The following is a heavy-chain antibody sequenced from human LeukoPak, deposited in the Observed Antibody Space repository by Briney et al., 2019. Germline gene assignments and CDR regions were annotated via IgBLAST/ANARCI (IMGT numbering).Heavy chain of an antibody. D-gene: IGHD4/OR15-4a*01. CDR1: GFSVSNSY. CDR3: ARPGDDYVGGFDS. V-gene: IGHV3-53*01. Sequence: PGGSLRLSCAASGFSVSNSYMSWVRQAPGKGLDWVSIIYSGGSTYYADSVKGRFTISRDTSKNTLYLQMNSLRAEDTAMYYCARPGDDYVGGFDSWGQGTLVTVSS. J-gene: IGHJ4*02. CDR2: IYSGGST.